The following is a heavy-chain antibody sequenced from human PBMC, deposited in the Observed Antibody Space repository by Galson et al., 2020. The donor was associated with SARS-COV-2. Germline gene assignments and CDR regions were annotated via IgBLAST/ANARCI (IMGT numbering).Heavy chain of an antibody. CDR2: INHSGNT. CDR3: ARGGIYSNYYFDY. V-gene: IGHV4-34*01. J-gene: IGHJ4*02. CDR1: GGSFSEFF. Sequence: SQTLSLTCAVYGGSFSEFFWSWIRQPPGKGLEWLGEINHSGNTNYNPSLKSRVIISVDTSKNQFSLKLTSLTAADTAVYYCARGGIYSNYYFDYWAQGTLVTVSS. D-gene: IGHD4-4*01.